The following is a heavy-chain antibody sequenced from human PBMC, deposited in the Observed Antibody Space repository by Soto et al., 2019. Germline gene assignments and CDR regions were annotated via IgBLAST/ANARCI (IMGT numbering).Heavy chain of an antibody. V-gene: IGHV5-51*01. CDR2: IYPGDSDT. J-gene: IGHJ4*02. CDR3: VLVGGYCSGGSCYYNY. D-gene: IGHD2-15*01. CDR1: GYSFTSYW. Sequence: GESLKISCKGSGYSFTSYWIGWVRQMPGKGLEWMGIIYPGDSDTRYSPSFQGQVTISADKSISTAYLQWSSLKASDTAMYYCVLVGGYCSGGSCYYNYWGQGTLVTVSS.